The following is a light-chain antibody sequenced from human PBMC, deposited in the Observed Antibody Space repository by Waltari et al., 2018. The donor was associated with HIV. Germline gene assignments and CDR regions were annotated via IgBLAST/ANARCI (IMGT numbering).Light chain of an antibody. CDR1: TSHVGGYTL. CDR2: EVS. CDR3: CAYAGSTTYVI. V-gene: IGLV2-23*02. J-gene: IGLJ2*01. Sequence: QSALPQPASASGSPGQSITISSTVTTSHVGGYTLASWYQQHPGKAPKLMFYEVSKRPSGVSNRFSGSKSGNTASLTISGLQAEDEADYYCCAYAGSTTYVIFGGGTKLTVL.